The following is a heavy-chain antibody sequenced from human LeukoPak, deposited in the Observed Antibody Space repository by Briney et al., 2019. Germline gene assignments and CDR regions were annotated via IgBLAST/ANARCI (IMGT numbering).Heavy chain of an antibody. J-gene: IGHJ4*02. CDR3: AREIVGAPTPGAY. Sequence: SETLSFTGAVSTDSTTSNWWSWVRQPPGKGLEWIGEVHKSGSTNYYPSLQSRVTISIDKSKNQIALELTSVTAADTAVYYCAREIVGAPTPGAYWGQGTLVTVSS. V-gene: IGHV4-4*02. CDR2: VHKSGST. D-gene: IGHD1-26*01. CDR1: TDSTTSNW.